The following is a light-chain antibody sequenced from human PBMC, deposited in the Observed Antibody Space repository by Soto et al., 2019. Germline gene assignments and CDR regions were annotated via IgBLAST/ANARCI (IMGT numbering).Light chain of an antibody. J-gene: IGLJ3*02. V-gene: IGLV4-60*02. CDR1: SGHSSYI. CDR2: LEGSGSY. Sequence: QSVLTQPSSASASLGSSVKLTCTLSSGHSSYIIAWHQQQPGKAPRYLMKLEGSGSYNKGSGVPDRFSGSSSGADRYLTISNLQFEYEADYYCETWDSNTRVFGGGTTQTV. CDR3: ETWDSNTRV.